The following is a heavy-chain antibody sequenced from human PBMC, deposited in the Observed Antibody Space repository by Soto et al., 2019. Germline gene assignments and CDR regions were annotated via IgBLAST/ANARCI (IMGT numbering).Heavy chain of an antibody. V-gene: IGHV4-30-2*01. CDR3: ASGLVTTLHY. CDR2: INHSGST. Sequence: QLQLQESGSGLVKPSQTLSLTCAVSGGSISSGGYSWSWIRQPPGKGLEWIGYINHSGSTYSNPSRRIRATISVGSAKNQFSLKLSSVTAADTAVYYCASGLVTTLHYWGQGTLVTVSS. D-gene: IGHD4-17*01. J-gene: IGHJ4*02. CDR1: GGSISSGGYS.